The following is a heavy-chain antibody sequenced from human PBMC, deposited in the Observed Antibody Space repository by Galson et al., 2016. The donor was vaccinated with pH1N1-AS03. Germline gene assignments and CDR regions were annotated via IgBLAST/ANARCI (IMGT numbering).Heavy chain of an antibody. CDR3: VGDFYGDVFGY. J-gene: IGHJ4*02. Sequence: CAISGDSASSDSAAWNWIRQSPSRGLEWLGRTYYRSRWYNDYAPSLSSRVSFTADTSKNQFSLHLTSVTPEDSATYFCVGDFYGDVFGYWGQGTLVTVSS. D-gene: IGHD4-17*01. CDR2: TYYRSRWYN. CDR1: GDSASSDSAA. V-gene: IGHV6-1*01.